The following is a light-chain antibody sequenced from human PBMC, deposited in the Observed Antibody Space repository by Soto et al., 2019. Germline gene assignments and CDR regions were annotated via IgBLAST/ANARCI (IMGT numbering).Light chain of an antibody. CDR1: QSVSSNY. CDR2: GAS. J-gene: IGKJ4*01. CDR3: QQYGSSPPVT. Sequence: EIVLTQSPGNLSLSPGERATLSCRASQSVSSNYLAWYQQKPGQAPRLLIYGASRRATGIPDRFSGSGSGTDFTLTISRLELEDFAVYYCQQYGSSPPVTFGGGTKVEIK. V-gene: IGKV3-20*01.